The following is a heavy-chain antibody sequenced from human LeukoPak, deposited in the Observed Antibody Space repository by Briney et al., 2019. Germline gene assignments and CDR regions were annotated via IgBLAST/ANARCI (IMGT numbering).Heavy chain of an antibody. CDR1: EFTFSSYS. V-gene: IGHV3-21*01. D-gene: IGHD6-13*01. CDR3: ASGAAGRFDY. Sequence: GGSLRLSCAASEFTFSSYSMNWVRQAPGKGLEWVSSIYSSSNYINYADSVKGRFTISRGNAKNSLYLQMNSLRAEDTAVYYCASGAAGRFDYWGQGTLVTVSS. CDR2: IYSSSNYI. J-gene: IGHJ4*02.